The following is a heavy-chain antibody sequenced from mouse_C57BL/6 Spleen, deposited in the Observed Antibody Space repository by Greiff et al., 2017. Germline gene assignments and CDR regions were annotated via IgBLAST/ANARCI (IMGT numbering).Heavy chain of an antibody. V-gene: IGHV1-59*01. CDR2: IDPSDSYT. CDR1: GYTFTSYW. D-gene: IGHD3-3*01. CDR3: ARSRAAAWFAY. Sequence: VQLQQPGAELVRPGTSVKLPCKASGYTFTSYWMHWVKQRPGQGLEWIGVIDPSDSYTNYNQKFKGKATLTVDTSSSTAYMQLSSLTSEDSAVYYCARSRAAAWFAYWGQGTLVTVSA. J-gene: IGHJ3*01.